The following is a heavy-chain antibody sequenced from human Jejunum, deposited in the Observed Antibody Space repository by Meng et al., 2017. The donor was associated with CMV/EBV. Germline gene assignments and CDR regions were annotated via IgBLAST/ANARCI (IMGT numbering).Heavy chain of an antibody. V-gene: IGHV1-2*06. Sequence: SCKASGYTFTVYEFHWVRQAPGQGLEWMGRINPYSGGTTYSQKFQGRLTMTRDTSISTAYMELSSLTSDDTAVYYCARDLMAADHTSYWGRGSLVTVSS. J-gene: IGHJ4*02. CDR2: INPYSGGT. D-gene: IGHD6-6*01. CDR1: GYTFTVYE. CDR3: ARDLMAADHTSY.